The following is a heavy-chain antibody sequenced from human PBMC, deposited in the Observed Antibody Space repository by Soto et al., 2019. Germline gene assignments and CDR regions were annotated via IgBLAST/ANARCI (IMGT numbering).Heavy chain of an antibody. J-gene: IGHJ6*02. CDR3: ARLRYDFWSGYDNPPFYYYYYVMDV. D-gene: IGHD3-3*01. V-gene: IGHV4-4*02. CDR1: GGSISSSNW. CDR2: IYHSGST. Sequence: SETLSLTCAVSGGSISSSNWWGWVRQPPGKGLEWIGEIYHSGSTNYNPSLKSRVTISVDKSKNQFSLKLSSVTAADTAVYYCARLRYDFWSGYDNPPFYYYYYVMDVWGQGTTGTVSS.